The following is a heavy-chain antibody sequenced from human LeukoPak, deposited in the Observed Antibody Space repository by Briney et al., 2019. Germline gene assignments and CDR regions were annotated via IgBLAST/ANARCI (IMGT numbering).Heavy chain of an antibody. V-gene: IGHV4-59*01. Sequence: SETLSLTFTVSGGSISSYYWSWIRQPPGKGLEWIGYIYYSGSTNYNPSLKSRVTISVDTSKNQFSLKLSSVTAADTAVYYCARLAGDGGYRWFDPWGQGTLVTVSS. J-gene: IGHJ5*02. CDR2: IYYSGST. CDR3: ARLAGDGGYRWFDP. D-gene: IGHD3-16*01. CDR1: GGSISSYY.